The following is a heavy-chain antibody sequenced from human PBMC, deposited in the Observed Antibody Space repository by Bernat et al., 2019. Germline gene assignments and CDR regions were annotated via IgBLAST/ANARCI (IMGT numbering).Heavy chain of an antibody. CDR1: GGSISSNNYY. Sequence: QLQLHESGPGLVKPSETLSLTCTVSGGSISSNNYYWGWIRQPPGKGLEWIASIYYSGTTYYNPSLKSRVTISVDTFKNQFSLKLSSVTAADTAVYYCARHFGRGETMKTYDYWGQGTLVTVSS. V-gene: IGHV4-39*01. CDR3: ARHFGRGETMKTYDY. D-gene: IGHD3-16*01. CDR2: IYYSGTT. J-gene: IGHJ4*02.